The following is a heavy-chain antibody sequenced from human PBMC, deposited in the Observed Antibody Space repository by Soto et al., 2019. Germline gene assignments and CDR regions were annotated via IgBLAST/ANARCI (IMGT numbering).Heavy chain of an antibody. J-gene: IGHJ4*02. CDR1: GGTFSSYT. CDR2: IIPILGIA. D-gene: IGHD3-10*01. V-gene: IGHV1-69*02. CDR3: ARVADYYGSEDY. Sequence: QVQLVQSGAEVKKPGSSVKVSCKASGGTFSSYTISWVRQAPGQGLEWMGRIIPILGIANYAQKFQGRVTISADKSTSTAYMELSSLGSEDTAVYYCARVADYYGSEDYWGQGTLVTVSS.